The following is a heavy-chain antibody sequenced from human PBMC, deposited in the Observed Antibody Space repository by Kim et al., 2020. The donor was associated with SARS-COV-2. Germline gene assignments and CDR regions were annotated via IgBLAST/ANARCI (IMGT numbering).Heavy chain of an antibody. CDR3: TTWSGSS. Sequence: GSTDTAAPGKDRFTISRDDSKNTLYLQMDSLKTEDTAVFYCTTWSGSSWGQGTLVTVSS. V-gene: IGHV3-15*01. J-gene: IGHJ5*02. CDR2: GST. D-gene: IGHD3-10*01.